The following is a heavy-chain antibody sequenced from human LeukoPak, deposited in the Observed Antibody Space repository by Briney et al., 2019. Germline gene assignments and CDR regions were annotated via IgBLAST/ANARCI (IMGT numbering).Heavy chain of an antibody. V-gene: IGHV3-11*06. CDR3: ARDSSGWYSFDY. Sequence: GRSLRLSCAASGFTFSDYYMSWIRQAPGKGLEWVSYISSSSSYTNYADSVKDRFTISRDNAKNSLYLQMNSLRAEDTAVYYCARDSSGWYSFDYWGQGTLVTVSS. CDR2: ISSSSSYT. CDR1: GFTFSDYY. D-gene: IGHD6-19*01. J-gene: IGHJ4*02.